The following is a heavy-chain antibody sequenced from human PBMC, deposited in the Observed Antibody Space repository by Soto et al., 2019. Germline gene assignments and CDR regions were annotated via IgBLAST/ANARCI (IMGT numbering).Heavy chain of an antibody. D-gene: IGHD3-10*01. CDR1: GYTFTSYY. Sequence: ASVKVSCKASGYTFTSYYMHWVRQAPGQGLEWMGIINPSGGSTSYAQKFQGRVTMTRDTSTSTVYMELSSLRSEDTAVYYCASLPHPQLRGDDLPYFDYWGQGTLVTVSS. CDR2: INPSGGST. CDR3: ASLPHPQLRGDDLPYFDY. J-gene: IGHJ4*02. V-gene: IGHV1-46*01.